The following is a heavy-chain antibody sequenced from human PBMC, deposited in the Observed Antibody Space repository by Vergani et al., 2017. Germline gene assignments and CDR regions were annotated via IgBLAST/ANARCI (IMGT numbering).Heavy chain of an antibody. CDR1: GFTFSSYA. J-gene: IGHJ4*02. D-gene: IGHD3-22*01. CDR2: ISGSDGST. Sequence: EVQLLESGGGLVQPGGSLRLSCAASGFTFSSYAMNWVRQAPGKGLEWVSGISGSDGSTYYADSVKGRFTISRDNSKNTLYLQMNSLRAEDTAVYYCAXDVTITMIVVVFDYWGQGTLVTVSS. V-gene: IGHV3-23*01. CDR3: AXDVTITMIVVVFDY.